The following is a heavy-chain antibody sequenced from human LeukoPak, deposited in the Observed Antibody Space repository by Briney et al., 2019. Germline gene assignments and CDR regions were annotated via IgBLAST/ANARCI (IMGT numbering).Heavy chain of an antibody. Sequence: GGSLRLSCAASGFTFDDYGMSWVRQAPGKGLEWVSGINWNGGRTGYTDSVKGRFIISRDNAKNSLYLQMNSLRAEDTALYYCARDWSVVDRYFDSWGQGTLVTVSS. V-gene: IGHV3-20*04. J-gene: IGHJ4*02. CDR1: GFTFDDYG. CDR3: ARDWSVVDRYFDS. D-gene: IGHD4-23*01. CDR2: INWNGGRT.